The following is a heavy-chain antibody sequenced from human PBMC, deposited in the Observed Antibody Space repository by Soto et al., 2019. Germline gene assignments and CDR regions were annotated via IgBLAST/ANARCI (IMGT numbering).Heavy chain of an antibody. D-gene: IGHD5-12*01. CDR3: AREVPISAVNYIDH. Sequence: LRLSCAASGFSLSDFWMHWIRQAPGEGLVWVARISDDAITRSYADFVEGRFTISRDNAKNMVYLQLNSLTTDDTAFYYCAREVPISAVNYIDHWGQGALVTVSS. CDR2: ISDDAITR. CDR1: GFSLSDFW. V-gene: IGHV3-74*01. J-gene: IGHJ4*02.